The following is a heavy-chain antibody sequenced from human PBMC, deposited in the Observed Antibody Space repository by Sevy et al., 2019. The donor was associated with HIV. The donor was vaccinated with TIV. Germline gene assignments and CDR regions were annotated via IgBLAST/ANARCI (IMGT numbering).Heavy chain of an antibody. CDR2: IYYSGNT. V-gene: IGHV4-30-4*01. J-gene: IGHJ5*02. D-gene: IGHD3-9*01. CDR3: ARVTGPFGSLDP. Sequence: SETLSLTCTVSGGSINNPDYNWSWIRQSPGKGLEWLGYIYYSGNTYYSPSLRSPISISIDTSKNQFSLALISVTAADTAVYFCARVTGPFGSLDPWGQGTRVTVSS. CDR1: GGSINNPDYN.